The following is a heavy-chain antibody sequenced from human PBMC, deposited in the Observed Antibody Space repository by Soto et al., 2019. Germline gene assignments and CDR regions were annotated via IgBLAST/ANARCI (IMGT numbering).Heavy chain of an antibody. CDR1: GGTFSSYT. V-gene: IGHV1-69*02. D-gene: IGHD6-6*01. J-gene: IGHJ5*02. CDR2: IIPIRGIA. CDR3: ARVDGYSSSGWFAP. Sequence: QVQLVQSGAEVKKPGSSVKVSCKASGGTFSSYTISWVQQAPGQGLEWMGRIIPIRGIATYAQKLQGRVTITADTSTSTAYMELSSLRSEDTAVYYCARVDGYSSSGWFAPWGQGTLVTVSS.